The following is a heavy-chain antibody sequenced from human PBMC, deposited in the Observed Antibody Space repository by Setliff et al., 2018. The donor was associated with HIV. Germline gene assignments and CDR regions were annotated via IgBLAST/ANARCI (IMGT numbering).Heavy chain of an antibody. Sequence: SETLSLTCAVSGYSISSGYYWGWIRQPPGKGLEWIGSMYHSGSTYHNPSLKSRVTISVDTSKNQFSLKLGYVTAADTAFYYCAGQSPQIRYLDWLNAFDIWGQGTMVTVSS. D-gene: IGHD3-9*01. CDR2: MYHSGST. J-gene: IGHJ3*02. CDR1: GYSISSGYY. CDR3: AGQSPQIRYLDWLNAFDI. V-gene: IGHV4-38-2*01.